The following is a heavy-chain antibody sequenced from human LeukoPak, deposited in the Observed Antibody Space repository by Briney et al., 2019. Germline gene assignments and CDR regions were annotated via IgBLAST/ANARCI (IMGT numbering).Heavy chain of an antibody. D-gene: IGHD6-19*01. J-gene: IGHJ4*02. V-gene: IGHV3-30-3*01. CDR3: ARLGPASSGWPESFDY. CDR1: GFTFSSYA. CDR2: ISYDGSNK. Sequence: GGSLRLSCAASGFTFSSYAIHWVRQAPGKGLEWVAVISYDGSNKYYADSVKGRFTISRDNSKNTLYLQMNSLRAEDTAVYYCARLGPASSGWPESFDYWGQGTLVTVSS.